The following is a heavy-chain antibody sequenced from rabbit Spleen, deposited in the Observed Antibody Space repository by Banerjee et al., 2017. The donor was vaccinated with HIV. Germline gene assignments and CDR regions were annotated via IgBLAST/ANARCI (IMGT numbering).Heavy chain of an antibody. CDR1: GFSFSSNYY. V-gene: IGHV1S40*01. CDR3: ARGDDDYSYDFDL. D-gene: IGHD6-1*01. Sequence: QSLEESGGDLVQPEGSLTLTCTASGFSFSSNYYMYWVRQAPGKGLEWIACIYISPGSTWYANWVNGRFTISKTSSTTVTLQMTSLTAADTATYFCARGDDDYSYDFDLWGQGTLVTVS. CDR2: IYISPGST. J-gene: IGHJ4*01.